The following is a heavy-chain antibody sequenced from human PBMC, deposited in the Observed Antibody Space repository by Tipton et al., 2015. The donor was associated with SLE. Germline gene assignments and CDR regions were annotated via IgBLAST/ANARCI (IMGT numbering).Heavy chain of an antibody. CDR1: GGSISTHY. D-gene: IGHD3-3*01. CDR3: AREIHYDFWSGYYYYYMDV. Sequence: TLSLTCTVSGGSISTHYWSWIRQPPKQGLEWIGWIYHTGSTDYNPSLKSRVTISVDASKNQFSLKLSSVTAADTAVYFCAREIHYDFWSGYYYYYMDVWGKGTTVTVSS. V-gene: IGHV4-59*11. CDR2: IYHTGST. J-gene: IGHJ6*03.